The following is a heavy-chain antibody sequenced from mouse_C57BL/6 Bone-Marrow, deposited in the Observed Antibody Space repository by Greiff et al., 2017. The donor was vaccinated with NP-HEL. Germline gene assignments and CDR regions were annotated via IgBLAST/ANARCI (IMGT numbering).Heavy chain of an antibody. Sequence: EVKLVESGGGLVKPGGSLKLSCAASGFTFSSYAMSWVRQTPEKRLEWVATISDGGSYTYYPDNVKGRFTISRDNAKNNLYLQMSHLKSEDTAMYYCARDEYYGSRYVDYWGQGTTLTVSS. CDR1: GFTFSSYA. CDR2: ISDGGSYT. D-gene: IGHD1-1*01. CDR3: ARDEYYGSRYVDY. V-gene: IGHV5-4*01. J-gene: IGHJ2*01.